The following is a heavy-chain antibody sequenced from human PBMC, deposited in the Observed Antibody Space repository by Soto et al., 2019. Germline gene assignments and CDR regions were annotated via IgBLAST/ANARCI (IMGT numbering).Heavy chain of an antibody. D-gene: IGHD1-1*01. CDR2: INPNSGGT. V-gene: IGHV1-2*02. CDR1: GYTFTGYY. J-gene: IGHJ4*02. CDR3: AGDDSLERSFDY. Sequence: ASVKVSCKASGYTFTGYYMNWVRQAPGQGLEWMGWINPNSGGTNYAQKFQGRVTMTRDTSISTADMELSRLRSADTAVYYCAGDDSLERSFDYWGQGTLVTVSS.